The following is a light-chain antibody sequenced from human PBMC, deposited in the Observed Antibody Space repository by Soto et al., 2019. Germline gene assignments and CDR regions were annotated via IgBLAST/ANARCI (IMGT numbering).Light chain of an antibody. V-gene: IGKV3-11*01. CDR1: QSVSSY. CDR3: QQRSNWPPWT. Sequence: EIVLTQSPATLSLSPGERATLSCRASQSVSSYLAWYQQKPGQAPRLLIYDTSNRATGIPARFSGSGSGTDFTLTISSLEPEDFAVYYCQQRSNWPPWTFGQVTKVEF. J-gene: IGKJ1*01. CDR2: DTS.